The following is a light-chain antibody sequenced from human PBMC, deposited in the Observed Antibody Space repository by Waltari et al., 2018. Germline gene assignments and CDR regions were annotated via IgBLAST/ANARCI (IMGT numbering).Light chain of an antibody. CDR2: GAS. V-gene: IGKV3-15*01. J-gene: IGKJ2*01. CDR3: QQYNNWPPRVT. CDR1: QSVGSN. Sequence: EIVMTQYPATLSVSPGERATLTCRASQSVGSNLAWYQQKPGQAPRLLIYGASTRAPGIPARFSGSGSGTEFTLTISSLQSEDFAVYYCQQYNNWPPRVTFGQGTELEIK.